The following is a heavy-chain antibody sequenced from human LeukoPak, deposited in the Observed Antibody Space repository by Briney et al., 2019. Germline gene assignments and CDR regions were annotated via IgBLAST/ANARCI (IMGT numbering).Heavy chain of an antibody. CDR3: ARDLGYCSGGSCYLDLDY. Sequence: GGSLRLSCAASGFTFDDFAMSWVRQAPGKGLEWVSGINWNGGSTGYADSVKGRFTISRDNAKNSLYLQMNSLRDEDTAVYYCARDLGYCSGGSCYLDLDYWGQGTLVTVSS. CDR2: INWNGGST. CDR1: GFTFDDFA. D-gene: IGHD2-15*01. V-gene: IGHV3-20*04. J-gene: IGHJ4*02.